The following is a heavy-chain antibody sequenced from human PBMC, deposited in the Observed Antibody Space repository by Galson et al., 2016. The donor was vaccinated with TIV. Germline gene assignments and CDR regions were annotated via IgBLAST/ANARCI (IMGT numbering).Heavy chain of an antibody. J-gene: IGHJ3*01. CDR3: TRRKNYGGDAFDL. CDR2: IVGTGGTT. D-gene: IGHD4-23*01. Sequence: SLRLSCAASGFTFSSYAMHWVRQAPGKGLEWVSGIVGTGGTTYYADPVKGRFSISRDNSKNTLYLKMNSLRGEDTALYYCTRRKNYGGDAFDLWGQGTLVTVSS. V-gene: IGHV3-23*01. CDR1: GFTFSSYA.